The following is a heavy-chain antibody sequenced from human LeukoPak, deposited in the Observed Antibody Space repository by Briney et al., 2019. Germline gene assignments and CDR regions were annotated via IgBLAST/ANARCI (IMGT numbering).Heavy chain of an antibody. CDR3: VKVPGGIVEVTKQRYFDY. CDR2: IGSNGGST. D-gene: IGHD1-26*01. CDR1: GFTFSRYA. V-gene: IGHV3-64D*09. Sequence: PGGSLRLSCSASGFTFSRYAMHWVRQAPGEGLEYVSAIGSNGGSTYYADSVEGRFTISRDNSKNTLYLQMSSLRAEDTAVYYCVKVPGGIVEVTKQRYFDYWGQGTLVTVSS. J-gene: IGHJ4*02.